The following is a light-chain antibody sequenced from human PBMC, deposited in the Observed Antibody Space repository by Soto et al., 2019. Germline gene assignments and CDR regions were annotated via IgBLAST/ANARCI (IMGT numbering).Light chain of an antibody. CDR2: GAS. V-gene: IGKV3-20*01. CDR1: QSVSSSY. CDR3: HRYGRAPLLT. Sequence: EIVLTQSPGTLSLSPGERATLSCRASQSVSSSYLAWYQQTPGQAPRLLIYGASSTATGIPDRFSGSGSRTDITLTISRLEPEDFAQYYSHRYGRAPLLTFGQGTRLEIK. J-gene: IGKJ5*01.